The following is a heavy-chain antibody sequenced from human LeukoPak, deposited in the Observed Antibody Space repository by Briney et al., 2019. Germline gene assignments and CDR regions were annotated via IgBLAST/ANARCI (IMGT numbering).Heavy chain of an antibody. CDR3: ARGGSFAFDI. CDR1: GDSXSTNTGA. CDR2: TYYRSQWHN. J-gene: IGHJ3*02. Sequence: SQTLSLTCAISGDSXSTNTGAWNWIRQSPSRGLEWLGRTYYRSQWHNEYAVSVKSRINVTPDTSKNQVSLQLNSVTLEDTAVYYCARGGSFAFDIWGKGTMVTVSA. D-gene: IGHD2-15*01. V-gene: IGHV6-1*01.